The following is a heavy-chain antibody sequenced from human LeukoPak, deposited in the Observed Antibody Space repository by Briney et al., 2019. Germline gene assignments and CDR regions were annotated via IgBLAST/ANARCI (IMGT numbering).Heavy chain of an antibody. CDR3: ARLQKNYYDSSGYHNWFDP. D-gene: IGHD3-22*01. Sequence: PSETLSLTCTVSGGSISSYYWGWIRQPPGKGLEWIGSIYYSGSTYYNPSLKSRVTISVDTSKNQFSLKLSSVTAADTAVYYCARLQKNYYDSSGYHNWFDPWGQGTLVTVSS. CDR2: IYYSGST. V-gene: IGHV4-39*01. J-gene: IGHJ5*02. CDR1: GGSISSYY.